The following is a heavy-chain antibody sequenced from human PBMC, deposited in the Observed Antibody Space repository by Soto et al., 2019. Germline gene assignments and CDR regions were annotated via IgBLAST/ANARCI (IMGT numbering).Heavy chain of an antibody. CDR2: ISIASSET. V-gene: IGHV3-21*01. CDR1: VFTFSRVS. Sequence: GSMRLACEASVFTFSRVSMNWVRQVPGKGLEWVASISIASSETWYADSVKGRFIISRDNAQNSLFLQMNTLRPEDSAIYYCARVAYWGPGTQVTVSS. J-gene: IGHJ4*02. CDR3: ARVAY.